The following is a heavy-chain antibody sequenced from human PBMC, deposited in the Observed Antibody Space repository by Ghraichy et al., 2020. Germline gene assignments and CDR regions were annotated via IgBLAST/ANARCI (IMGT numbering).Heavy chain of an antibody. D-gene: IGHD2-2*01. CDR3: ARGGHIVVVPATEGFDY. CDR2: IIPIFGTA. CDR1: GGTFSSYA. J-gene: IGHJ4*02. V-gene: IGHV1-69*13. Sequence: SVKVSCKASGGTFSSYAISWVRQAPGQGLEWMGGIIPIFGTANYAQKFQGRVTITADESTSTAYMELSSLRSEDTAVYYCARGGHIVVVPATEGFDYWGQGTLVTVSS.